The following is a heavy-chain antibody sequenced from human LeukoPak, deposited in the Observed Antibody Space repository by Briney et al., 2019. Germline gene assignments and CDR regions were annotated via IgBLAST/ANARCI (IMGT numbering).Heavy chain of an antibody. D-gene: IGHD3-3*01. J-gene: IGHJ4*02. V-gene: IGHV3-30*04. Sequence: PGGSLRLSCAASGFTFSSYAMHWVRQAPGTGLEWVAVMSYDGSNEYYADSVKGRFTISRDNSKNTLYLQMNSLRAEDTAVYYCARPLRFLEWFQIDYWGQGTLVTVSS. CDR2: MSYDGSNE. CDR3: ARPLRFLEWFQIDY. CDR1: GFTFSSYA.